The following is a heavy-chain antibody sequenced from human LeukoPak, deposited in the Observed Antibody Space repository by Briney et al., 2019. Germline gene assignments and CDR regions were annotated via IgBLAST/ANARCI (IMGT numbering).Heavy chain of an antibody. J-gene: IGHJ4*02. Sequence: PGGSLRLSCAASGFTISSYWINWVRQAPGKGLEWVAGIKPDGSESFYVDSVLGRFTISRDNAKNSLYLQMNSLRAEDTALYYCIVALEGDWGQGTLVTVSS. V-gene: IGHV3-7*01. CDR1: GFTISSYW. CDR2: IKPDGSES. D-gene: IGHD1-1*01. CDR3: IVALEGD.